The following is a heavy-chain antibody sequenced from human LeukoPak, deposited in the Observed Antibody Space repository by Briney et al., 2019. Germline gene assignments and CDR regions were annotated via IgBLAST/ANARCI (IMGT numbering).Heavy chain of an antibody. D-gene: IGHD6-19*01. J-gene: IGHJ6*04. Sequence: GGSLRLSCAASGFTFSSYAMSWVRQAPGKGLEWVSSISGSGGSTYYADSVKGRFTISRDNSKNTLYLQMNSLRAEDTAVYYCAKDFSSQSIAVAGRPYYYYYGMDVWGKGTTVTVSS. CDR1: GFTFSSYA. V-gene: IGHV3-23*01. CDR3: AKDFSSQSIAVAGRPYYYYYGMDV. CDR2: ISGSGGST.